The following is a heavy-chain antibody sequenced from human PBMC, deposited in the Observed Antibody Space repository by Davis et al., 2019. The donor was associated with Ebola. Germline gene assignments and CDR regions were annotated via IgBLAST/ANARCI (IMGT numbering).Heavy chain of an antibody. CDR1: GYTFTGCY. CDR2: INPNSGVT. D-gene: IGHD1-26*01. Sequence: AASVKVSCKASGYTFTGCYVHWVRQAPGQGLEWMGRINPNSGVTNYAQKFQGRVTMSRDTSINTAYMELSGLRSDDTAFYYCARETYSGNYYYSDYWGQGTLVTVSS. CDR3: ARETYSGNYYYSDY. J-gene: IGHJ4*02. V-gene: IGHV1-2*06.